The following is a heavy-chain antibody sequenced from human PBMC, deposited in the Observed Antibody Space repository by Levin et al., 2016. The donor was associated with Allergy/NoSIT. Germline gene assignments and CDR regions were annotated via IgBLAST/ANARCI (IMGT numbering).Heavy chain of an antibody. V-gene: IGHV3-30-3*01. D-gene: IGHD3-22*01. CDR2: VSKDGTRE. J-gene: IGHJ4*02. CDR3: AKVGTSLIYETSGYDY. CDR1: EFTFTTYV. Sequence: GESLKISCAASEFTFTTYVIHWVRQAPGKGLEWVAVVSKDGTREYYTDSVKGRFTVSRDNSKNTLYLQMNSLRAEDTAVYYCAKVGTSLIYETSGYDYWGQGTLVTVSS.